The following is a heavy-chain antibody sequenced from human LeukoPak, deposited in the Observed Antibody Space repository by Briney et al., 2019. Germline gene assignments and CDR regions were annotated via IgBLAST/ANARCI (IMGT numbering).Heavy chain of an antibody. CDR2: ITTGGPNT. D-gene: IGHD3-10*01. Sequence: AGGSLRLSCTASGFTFSSYTMSWVRQAPGKGLKWVSTITTGGPNTYYADSVKGRFTISRDNSKNTLYLQMNSLRAEDTAGYYCASGRGRASDYYYGRDAWGQGTTVTVSS. CDR1: GFTFSSYT. J-gene: IGHJ6*02. CDR3: ASGRGRASDYYYGRDA. V-gene: IGHV3-23*01.